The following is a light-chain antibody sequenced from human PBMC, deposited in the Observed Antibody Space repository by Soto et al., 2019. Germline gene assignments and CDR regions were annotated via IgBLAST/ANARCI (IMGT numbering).Light chain of an antibody. J-gene: IGKJ1*01. CDR2: RAS. V-gene: IGKV3-20*01. Sequence: IVLRQSPGALSFSPXHXATLSCPAVQSVSSSYLAWYQQKPGQAPRLLIFRASSRASGVPARFSGGGSGTEFTLTISTLQSEDFAVYYCQQYGNLPPWPFGPGTNVDTK. CDR1: QSVSSSY. CDR3: QQYGNLPPWP.